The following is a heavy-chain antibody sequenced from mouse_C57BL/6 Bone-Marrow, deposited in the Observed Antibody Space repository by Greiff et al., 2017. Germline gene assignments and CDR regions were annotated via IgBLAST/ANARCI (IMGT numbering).Heavy chain of an antibody. Sequence: QVQLQQPGAELVKPGASVKMSCKASGYTFTSYWITWVKQRPGQGLEWIGDIYPGSGSTNYNEKFKSKATLTVDTSSSTAYMQLSSLTSEDSAVYCCARRGASYYCSSYFWYCDVWGTGTTVTVSS. CDR3: ARRGASYYCSSYFWYCDV. J-gene: IGHJ1*03. CDR2: IYPGSGST. CDR1: GYTFTSYW. D-gene: IGHD1-1*01. V-gene: IGHV1-55*01.